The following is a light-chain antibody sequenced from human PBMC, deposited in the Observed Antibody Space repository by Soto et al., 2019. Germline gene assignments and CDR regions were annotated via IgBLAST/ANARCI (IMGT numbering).Light chain of an antibody. CDR3: QVWDTRSEHYV. CDR1: SIGSKS. J-gene: IGLJ1*01. CDR2: DDS. V-gene: IGLV3-21*02. Sequence: SYELTQSPSVSGAPGQTVTITCGGSSIGSKSVHWYQQKPGQAPVLVVYDDSDRRSGIPERFSGSNSGNTATLTITRVEAGDEADYHCQVWDTRSEHYVFGPGTKLTVL.